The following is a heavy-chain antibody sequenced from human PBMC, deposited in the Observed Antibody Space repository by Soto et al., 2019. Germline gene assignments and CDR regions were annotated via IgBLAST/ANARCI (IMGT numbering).Heavy chain of an antibody. CDR3: AKGGATYGLLTHDY. CDR2: LTGSSGVT. V-gene: IGHV3-23*01. Sequence: EVQLLESGGGLVQPGGSLRLSCVVSGFTFSNFAMSWVRQAPGKGLEWVSTLTGSSGVTYYADSVKGRFAIPRDNSRNTLSLQMNSLTAEDTAVYYCAKGGATYGLLTHDYWGQGTRVTVSS. J-gene: IGHJ4*02. D-gene: IGHD3-9*01. CDR1: GFTFSNFA.